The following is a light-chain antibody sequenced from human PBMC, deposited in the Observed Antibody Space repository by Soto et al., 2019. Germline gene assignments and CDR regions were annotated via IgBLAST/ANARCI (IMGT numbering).Light chain of an antibody. J-gene: IGKJ1*01. Sequence: EIQMTQSPSTLSASVGESVTITCRASQSISIWLAWYQQKPGKAPKLLIYKASSLESGVPSRFSGSGSGTEFTLTISRLQPDDFATYYCQKYNSYSVTFGQGTKVDIK. CDR3: QKYNSYSVT. CDR2: KAS. V-gene: IGKV1-5*03. CDR1: QSISIW.